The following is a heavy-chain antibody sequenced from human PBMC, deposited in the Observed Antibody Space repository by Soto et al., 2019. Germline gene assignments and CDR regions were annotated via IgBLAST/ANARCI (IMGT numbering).Heavy chain of an antibody. V-gene: IGHV4-59*01. CDR1: GGSISTYY. D-gene: IGHD3-22*01. CDR2: IYFSGST. CDR3: ARVDSGFNADY. J-gene: IGHJ4*02. Sequence: QVQLQESGPGLVKPSETLSLTCTVSGGSISTYYWSWIRQPPGKGLEWSGYIYFSGSTNHNPSLKSRLTISVDTSKNQFSLKLSSVTAADTAVYYCARVDSGFNADYWGQGTLVTVSS.